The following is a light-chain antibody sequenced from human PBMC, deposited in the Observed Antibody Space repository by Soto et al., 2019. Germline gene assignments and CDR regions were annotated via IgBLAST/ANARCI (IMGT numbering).Light chain of an antibody. CDR1: QSLLHSDGNTY. CDR2: QVS. V-gene: IGKV2-30*02. CDR3: MQGTHWPWT. J-gene: IGKJ1*01. Sequence: DVVVTHSPLSLPVTLGQPASISCRSTQSLLHSDGNTYLSWFQQRPGQSPRRLIYQVSYRDSGVPDRFRGSGSGTDFTLRISRVEAEDIGIYYCMQGTHWPWTFGQGTEVEIK.